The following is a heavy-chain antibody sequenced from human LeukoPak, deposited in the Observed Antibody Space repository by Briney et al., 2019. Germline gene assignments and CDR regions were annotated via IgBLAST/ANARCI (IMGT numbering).Heavy chain of an antibody. CDR1: GGSISSYY. Sequence: SETLSLTCTISGGSISSYYWNWIRQPPGKGLEWIGEINHSGSTNYNPSLKSRVTISVDTSKNQFSPKLSSVTAADTAVYYCASSWAAIFLGFDPWGQGTLVTVSS. D-gene: IGHD2-2*01. CDR2: INHSGST. V-gene: IGHV4-34*01. CDR3: ASSWAAIFLGFDP. J-gene: IGHJ5*02.